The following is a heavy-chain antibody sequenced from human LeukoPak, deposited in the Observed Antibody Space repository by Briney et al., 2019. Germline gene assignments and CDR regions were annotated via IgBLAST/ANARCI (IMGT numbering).Heavy chain of an antibody. CDR2: IYHSGST. Sequence: PSETLSLTCVVSGYSISSGYYWGWIRQPPGKGLEWIGSIYHSGSTYYNPSLKSRVTISVDTSKNQFSLKLSSVTAADTAVYYCARGGYGDLIFDYWGQGTLVTVSS. V-gene: IGHV4-38-2*01. CDR3: ARGGYGDLIFDY. J-gene: IGHJ4*02. CDR1: GYSISSGYY. D-gene: IGHD4-17*01.